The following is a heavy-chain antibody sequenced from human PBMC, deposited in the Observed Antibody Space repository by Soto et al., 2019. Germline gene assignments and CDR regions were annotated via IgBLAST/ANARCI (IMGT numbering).Heavy chain of an antibody. V-gene: IGHV3-30*18. CDR3: AKESWNNNPRPGDYFDF. CDR1: GFAFSRYG. D-gene: IGHD1-1*01. Sequence: QVQLVESGRGVVQPGRSLRLSCATSGFAFSRYGMHWVRQAPGKGLEWVAGLLYDGSIEKYAGSVKGRFTISRDNSKNTLYLQMNNVRLEDTAIYFCAKESWNNNPRPGDYFDFWGQGTLVTVSS. J-gene: IGHJ4*02. CDR2: LLYDGSIE.